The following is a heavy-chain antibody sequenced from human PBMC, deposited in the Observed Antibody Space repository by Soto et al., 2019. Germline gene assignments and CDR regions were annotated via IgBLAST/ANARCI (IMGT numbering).Heavy chain of an antibody. CDR3: ARDVVVVAATVYGMDV. J-gene: IGHJ6*02. V-gene: IGHV1-18*01. CDR1: GYTFTSYG. D-gene: IGHD2-15*01. CDR2: ISAYNGNT. Sequence: ASVKVSCKASGYTFTSYGISWVRQAPGQGLEWMGWISAYNGNTNYAQKLQGRVTMTTDTSTSTAYMELRSLRSDDTAVYYCARDVVVVAATVYGMDVWGRGTTVTVSS.